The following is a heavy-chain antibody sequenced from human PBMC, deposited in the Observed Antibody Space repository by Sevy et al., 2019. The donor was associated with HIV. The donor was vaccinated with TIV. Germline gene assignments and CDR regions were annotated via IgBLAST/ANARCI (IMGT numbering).Heavy chain of an antibody. CDR3: AKEDHDFWNGYYRRGPRGNFDY. CDR2: ISGSGGST. J-gene: IGHJ4*02. CDR1: GFTFSSYA. Sequence: GGSLRLSCTASGFTFSSYAMSWVRQAPGKGLEWVSAISGSGGSTYYADSVKGRFTNSRDNSKNTLYLQMNSLRAEDTAVYYCAKEDHDFWNGYYRRGPRGNFDYWGQGTLVTVSS. D-gene: IGHD3-3*01. V-gene: IGHV3-23*01.